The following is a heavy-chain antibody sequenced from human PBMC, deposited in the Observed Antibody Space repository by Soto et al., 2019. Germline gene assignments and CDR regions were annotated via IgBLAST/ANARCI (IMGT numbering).Heavy chain of an antibody. CDR1: GGSISSGGYY. CDR3: ARIHMGDCYSACPYYGMDV. Sequence: QVQLQESGPGLVKPSQTLSLTCTVSGGSISSGGYYWSWIRQHPGKGLEWIGYIYYSGSTYYNPSLKSRVTISVDTSKNQFSLKLSSVTAADTAVYYCARIHMGDCYSACPYYGMDVWGQGTTVTVSS. D-gene: IGHD2-21*02. V-gene: IGHV4-31*03. J-gene: IGHJ6*02. CDR2: IYYSGST.